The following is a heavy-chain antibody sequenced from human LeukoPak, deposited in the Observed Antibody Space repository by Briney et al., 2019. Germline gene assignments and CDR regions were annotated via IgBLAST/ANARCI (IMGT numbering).Heavy chain of an antibody. J-gene: IGHJ4*02. CDR1: GGTFSSYA. Sequence: SVKVSCKASGGTFSSYAISWVRQAPGQGLEWMGGINPIFGTANYAQKFQGRVTITTDESTSTAYMELSSLRSEDTAVYYCARVPVDTAMPFDYWGQGTLVTVSS. V-gene: IGHV1-69*05. D-gene: IGHD5-18*01. CDR2: INPIFGTA. CDR3: ARVPVDTAMPFDY.